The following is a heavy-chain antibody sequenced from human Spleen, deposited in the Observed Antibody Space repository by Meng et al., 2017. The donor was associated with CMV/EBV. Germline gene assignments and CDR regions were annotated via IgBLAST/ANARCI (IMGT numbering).Heavy chain of an antibody. Sequence: QVQLQQWGAGLLKPSETLSLTCAVYGGSFSGYYWSWIRQPPGKGLEWIGEINHSGSTNYNPSLKSRVTISVDTSKNQFSLKLSSVTAADTAVYYCARGRIGRSIMITFGGVTANWFDPWGQGTLVTVSS. D-gene: IGHD3-16*01. CDR3: ARGRIGRSIMITFGGVTANWFDP. V-gene: IGHV4-34*01. CDR1: GGSFSGYY. J-gene: IGHJ5*02. CDR2: INHSGST.